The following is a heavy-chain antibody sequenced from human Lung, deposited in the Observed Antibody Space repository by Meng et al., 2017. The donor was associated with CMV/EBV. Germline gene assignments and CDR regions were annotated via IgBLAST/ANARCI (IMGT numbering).Heavy chain of an antibody. Sequence: GGSLRLXCAASGFTFSSYSINWVRQAPGKGLEWVSSISSRSSYIYYADSVKGRFTISRDNAKNSLYLQMNSLRAEDTAVYYCAREFCSSSSCYPPDVWGQGTXV. D-gene: IGHD2-2*01. CDR3: AREFCSSSSCYPPDV. J-gene: IGHJ6*02. CDR1: GFTFSSYS. V-gene: IGHV3-21*01. CDR2: ISSRSSYI.